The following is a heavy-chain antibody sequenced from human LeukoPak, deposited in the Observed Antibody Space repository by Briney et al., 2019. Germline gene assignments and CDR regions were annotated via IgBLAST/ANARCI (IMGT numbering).Heavy chain of an antibody. CDR1: GYTFTSYG. CDR2: INPNSGGT. Sequence: GASVKVSCKASGYTFTSYGISWVRQAPGQGLEWMGWINPNSGGTKYAQKFQGRVTMTRDTSISTVYMDLSKLKSDDTAVYYCARGSSTEAGSPGGNDYWGQGTLVTVSS. V-gene: IGHV1-2*02. J-gene: IGHJ4*02. CDR3: ARGSSTEAGSPGGNDY. D-gene: IGHD6-13*01.